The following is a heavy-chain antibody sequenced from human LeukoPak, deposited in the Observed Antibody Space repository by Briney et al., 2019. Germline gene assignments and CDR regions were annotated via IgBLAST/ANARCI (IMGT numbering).Heavy chain of an antibody. CDR1: GGSFSGYY. Sequence: PSETLSLTCAVYGGSFSGYYWSWIRQPPGKGLEWIGEINHSGSTNYNPSLKSRVTISVDTSKNQFSLKLSSVTAADTAVYYCARQSHYDFWSGPSYNWFDPWGQGTLVTVSS. V-gene: IGHV4-34*01. J-gene: IGHJ5*02. CDR2: INHSGST. D-gene: IGHD3-3*01. CDR3: ARQSHYDFWSGPSYNWFDP.